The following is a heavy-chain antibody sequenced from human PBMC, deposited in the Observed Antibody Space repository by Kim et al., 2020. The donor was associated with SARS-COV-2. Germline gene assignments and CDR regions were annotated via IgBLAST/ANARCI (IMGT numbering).Heavy chain of an antibody. CDR3: ARIDRTYYDMDV. J-gene: IGHJ6*02. Sequence: YYNPSLKSRVTISVDTSNNQFSLKLSSVTAADAAVYYCARIDRTYYDMDVWGQGTTVTVSS. V-gene: IGHV4-30-2*04.